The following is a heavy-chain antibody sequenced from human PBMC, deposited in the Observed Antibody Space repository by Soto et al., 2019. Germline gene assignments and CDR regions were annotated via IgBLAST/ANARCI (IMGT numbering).Heavy chain of an antibody. J-gene: IGHJ4*02. Sequence: SETLSLTCTVSGGSISSSSYYWGWIRQPPGKGLEWIGSIYYSGSTYYNPSLKSRVTISVDTSKNQFSLKLSSVTAADTAVYYCARLSSYYYGSGSYFDYWGQGTLVTVSS. CDR2: IYYSGST. CDR1: GGSISSSSYY. D-gene: IGHD3-10*01. CDR3: ARLSSYYYGSGSYFDY. V-gene: IGHV4-39*01.